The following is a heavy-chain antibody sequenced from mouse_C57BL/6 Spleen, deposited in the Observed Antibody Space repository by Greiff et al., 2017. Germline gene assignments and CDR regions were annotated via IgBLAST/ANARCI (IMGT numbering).Heavy chain of an antibody. J-gene: IGHJ2*01. CDR3: ARGRVLNFDY. V-gene: IGHV5-16*01. CDR1: GFTFSDYY. D-gene: IGHD2-14*01. CDR2: INYDGSST. Sequence: EVKLVESEGGLVQPGSSMKLSCTASGFTFSDYYMAWVRQVPEKGLEWVANINYDGSSTYYLDSLKSRFIISGDNAKNILYLQRSSLKSEDTTTYYCARGRVLNFDYWGQGTTLTVSS.